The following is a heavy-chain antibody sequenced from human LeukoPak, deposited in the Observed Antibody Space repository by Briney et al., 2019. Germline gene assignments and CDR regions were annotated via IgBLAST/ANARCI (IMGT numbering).Heavy chain of an antibody. Sequence: ASVKVSCKASGYTFTSYYMHWVRQAPGQGLEWMGIINPSGGSTSYAQKFQGRVTMTRDMSTSTVYMELSSLRSEDTAVYYCARDLRYCSGGSCYSLNYMDVWGKGTTVTVSS. CDR1: GYTFTSYY. D-gene: IGHD2-15*01. J-gene: IGHJ6*03. CDR2: INPSGGST. V-gene: IGHV1-46*01. CDR3: ARDLRYCSGGSCYSLNYMDV.